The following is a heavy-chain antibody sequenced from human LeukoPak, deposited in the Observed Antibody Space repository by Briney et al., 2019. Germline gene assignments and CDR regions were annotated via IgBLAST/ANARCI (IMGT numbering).Heavy chain of an antibody. Sequence: GGSLRLPCAASGFTFSSDGMHWVRQAPGMGLEWLAVISYDGNNKNYADSVKGRFTISRDNSKNTLYLQMNSLRAEDTAVYYCAKGCRNSDGYCWLIDYWGQGTLVTVSS. CDR3: AKGCRNSDGYCWLIDY. D-gene: IGHD2-21*02. V-gene: IGHV3-30*18. J-gene: IGHJ4*02. CDR2: ISYDGNNK. CDR1: GFTFSSDG.